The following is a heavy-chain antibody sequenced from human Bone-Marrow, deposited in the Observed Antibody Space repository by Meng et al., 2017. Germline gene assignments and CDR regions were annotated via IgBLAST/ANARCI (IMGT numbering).Heavy chain of an antibody. J-gene: IGHJ4*02. V-gene: IGHV3-15*01. CDR2: IKRNRAGGTI. CDR3: ARGAAEADH. D-gene: IGHD6-13*01. CDR1: GLSLTDAW. Sequence: GGPLRLSWVASGLSLTDAWMSWVRQAPGMGLGWVSRIKRNRAGGTIDYAARVKGRFTISRDEPKNTLYLQMDSLITEDTVVYFWARGAAEADHWGQGTLVTVSS.